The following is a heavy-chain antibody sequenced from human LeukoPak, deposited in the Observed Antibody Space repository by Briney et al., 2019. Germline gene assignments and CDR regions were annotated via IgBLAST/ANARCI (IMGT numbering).Heavy chain of an antibody. CDR3: ARPLRRGYSYGYPTFDI. Sequence: GESLKISYKGSGYSFTNYWIGWVRQMPGKGLEWMGIIYPSDSDTRYSPSFQGQVTISADKSISTAYLQWSSLKASDTAVYYCARPLRRGYSYGYPTFDIWGQGTMVAVSS. J-gene: IGHJ3*02. CDR1: GYSFTNYW. V-gene: IGHV5-51*01. CDR2: IYPSDSDT. D-gene: IGHD5-18*01.